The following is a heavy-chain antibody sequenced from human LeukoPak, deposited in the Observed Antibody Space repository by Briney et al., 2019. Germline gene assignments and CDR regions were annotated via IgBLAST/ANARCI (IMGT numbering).Heavy chain of an antibody. D-gene: IGHD4-17*01. CDR2: ISAYNGNT. J-gene: IGHJ4*02. CDR3: ARAGPDYGDYGGNYFDY. Sequence: ASVKVSCKASGYTFTSYGISWVRQAPGQGLEWMGWISAYNGNTNYAQKLQGRVTMTTDTSTSTAYMELRSLGSDDTAVYYCARAGPDYGDYGGNYFDYWGQGTLVTVSS. CDR1: GYTFTSYG. V-gene: IGHV1-18*01.